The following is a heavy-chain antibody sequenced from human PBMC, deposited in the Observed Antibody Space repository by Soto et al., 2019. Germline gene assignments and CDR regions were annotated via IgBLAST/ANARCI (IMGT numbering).Heavy chain of an antibody. J-gene: IGHJ6*02. V-gene: IGHV3-33*01. Sequence: QVQLVESGGGVVQPGRSLRLSCAASGFTFSSYGMHWVRQAPGKGLEWVAVIWYDGSNKYYADSVKGRFTISRDNSKNTLYLQMTSLRAEDTAVYYCARDDRIYYYYGMDVWGPGTTVTVSS. CDR1: GFTFSSYG. CDR3: ARDDRIYYYYGMDV. D-gene: IGHD2-15*01. CDR2: IWYDGSNK.